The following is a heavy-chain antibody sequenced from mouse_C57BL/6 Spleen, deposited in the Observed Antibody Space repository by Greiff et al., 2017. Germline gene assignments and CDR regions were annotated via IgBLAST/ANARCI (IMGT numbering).Heavy chain of an antibody. Sequence: EVKLQESGPELVKPGASVKMSCKASGYTFTDYNMHWVKQSHGKSLEWIGYINPNNGGTSYNQKFKGKATLTVNKSSSTAYMELRSLTSEDSAVYYCARGDYDDWFAYWGQGTLVTVSA. J-gene: IGHJ3*01. CDR2: INPNNGGT. V-gene: IGHV1-22*01. CDR1: GYTFTDYN. CDR3: ARGDYDDWFAY. D-gene: IGHD2-4*01.